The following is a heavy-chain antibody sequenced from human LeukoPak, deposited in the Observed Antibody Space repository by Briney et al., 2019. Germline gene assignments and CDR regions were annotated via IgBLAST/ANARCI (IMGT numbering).Heavy chain of an antibody. Sequence: AGSLSHSCAPSGFTLSSSYMSWVRQAPRRGVEWVSGIYSGGTTYYAESVKGRFTISRDNSKNTLCLQMNSLRVEDTAVYYCARSQKIYGDGRSIYFDYWGQGTVVTVSS. V-gene: IGHV3-66*01. D-gene: IGHD4-17*01. J-gene: IGHJ4*02. CDR2: IYSGGTT. CDR3: ARSQKIYGDGRSIYFDY. CDR1: GFTLSSSY.